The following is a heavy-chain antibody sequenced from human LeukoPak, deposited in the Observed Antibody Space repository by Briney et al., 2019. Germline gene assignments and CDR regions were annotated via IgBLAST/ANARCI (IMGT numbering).Heavy chain of an antibody. V-gene: IGHV3-21*01. CDR3: ARADWEGSSCLIDF. CDR1: GFTFSNYN. J-gene: IGHJ4*02. CDR2: INSRSSSI. D-gene: IGHD6-13*01. Sequence: PGGSLRLSCAASGFTFSNYNMNWVRQAPGKGLEWVASINSRSSSIYYGDSVKGRFTISRDNAKDSLYLQMNRLRAEDTAVYYCARADWEGSSCLIDFWGQGTLVTVSS.